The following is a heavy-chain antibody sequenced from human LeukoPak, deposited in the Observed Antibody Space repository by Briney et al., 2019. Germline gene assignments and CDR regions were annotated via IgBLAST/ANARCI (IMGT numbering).Heavy chain of an antibody. CDR3: ARGGGPELLWFGELLLDY. CDR1: GGSFSGYY. V-gene: IGHV4-34*01. J-gene: IGHJ4*02. D-gene: IGHD3-10*01. Sequence: MSSETLSLTCAVYGGSFSGYYWSWIRQPPGKGLEWIGEINHSGSTNYNPSLKSRVTISVDASKNQFSLKLSSVTAADTAVYYCARGGGPELLWFGELLLDYWGQGTLVTVSS. CDR2: INHSGST.